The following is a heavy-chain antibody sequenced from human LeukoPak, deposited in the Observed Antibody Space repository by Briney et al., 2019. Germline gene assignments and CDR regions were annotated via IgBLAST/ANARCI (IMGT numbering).Heavy chain of an antibody. Sequence: GGSLRLSCAASGFTFSSYAMSWVRQAPGKGLEWVPAISGSGGSTYYADSVKGRFTISRDNSKNTLYLQMNSLRAEDTAVYYCAKGLGSGSYEDYYYGMDVWGQGTTVTVSS. V-gene: IGHV3-23*01. CDR2: ISGSGGST. D-gene: IGHD3-10*01. J-gene: IGHJ6*02. CDR3: AKGLGSGSYEDYYYGMDV. CDR1: GFTFSSYA.